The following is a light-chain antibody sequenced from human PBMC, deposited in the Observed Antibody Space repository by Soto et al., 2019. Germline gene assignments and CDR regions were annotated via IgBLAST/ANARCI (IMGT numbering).Light chain of an antibody. J-gene: IGLJ1*01. Sequence: QSVLTQPPSASGSPGQSVAIPCTGTSSDVGGYNYVSWYQQHPGKAPKLMIYGVNKRPSGVPDRFSGSKSGNTASLTVSGLQAEDEADYYCSSYAGSSNVFGTGTKVTVL. CDR3: SSYAGSSNV. V-gene: IGLV2-8*01. CDR2: GVN. CDR1: SSDVGGYNY.